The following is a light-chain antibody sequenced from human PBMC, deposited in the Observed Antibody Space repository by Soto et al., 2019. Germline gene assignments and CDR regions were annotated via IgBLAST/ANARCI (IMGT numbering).Light chain of an antibody. V-gene: IGLV2-14*03. CDR2: EVA. CDR1: SSDVGNYNY. J-gene: IGLJ2*01. CDR3: SSYATSGTNVI. Sequence: QSALTQPASVSGSPGQSITISCTGASSDVGNYNYVSWYQQHPGNAPKLLIYEVADRPSGVSDRFSGSKSGNTASLTISALQAEDEAVYYCSSYATSGTNVIFGGGTKLTVL.